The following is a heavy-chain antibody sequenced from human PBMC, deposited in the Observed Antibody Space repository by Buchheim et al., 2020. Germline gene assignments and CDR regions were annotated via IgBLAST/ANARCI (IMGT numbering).Heavy chain of an antibody. V-gene: IGHV3-7*01. CDR1: GFTFSSYW. D-gene: IGHD4-17*01. CDR3: ARDRGDYYYYGMDV. Sequence: EVQLVESGGGLVQPGGSLRLSCAASGFTFSSYWMSWVRQAPGKGLEWVAIIKQDGSEKYYVDYVKGRFTISRDNAKNSLYLQMNSLRAEDTAVYYCARDRGDYYYYGMDVWGQGTT. CDR2: IKQDGSEK. J-gene: IGHJ6*02.